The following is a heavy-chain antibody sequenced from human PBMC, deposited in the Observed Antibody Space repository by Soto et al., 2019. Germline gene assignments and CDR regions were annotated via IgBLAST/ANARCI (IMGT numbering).Heavy chain of an antibody. Sequence: SETLSLTCTVSGVSISSGAYYWSWIGQHPGKGLEWIGYIYYSGSTYYNPSLKSRVTISVDTSKNQFSLKLSSVTAADTAVYYCARVIIAPNYYYYYMDVWGKGTTVTVSS. D-gene: IGHD3-10*01. CDR2: IYYSGST. CDR1: GVSISSGAYY. J-gene: IGHJ6*03. CDR3: ARVIIAPNYYYYYMDV. V-gene: IGHV4-31*03.